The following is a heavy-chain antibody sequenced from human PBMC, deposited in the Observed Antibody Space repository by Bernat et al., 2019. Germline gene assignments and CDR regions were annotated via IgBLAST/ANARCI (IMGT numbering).Heavy chain of an antibody. Sequence: QVQLVESGGGVVQPGRSLRLSCAASGFTFSSYGMHWVRQAPGKGLEWVAVISYDGSNKYYADSVKGRFTISRDNSKNTLYLQMNSLRAEDTAVYYCAKDQTRVGSTPGDAFDIWGQGTMVTVSS. CDR3: AKDQTRVGSTPGDAFDI. D-gene: IGHD4-17*01. J-gene: IGHJ3*02. CDR2: ISYDGSNK. V-gene: IGHV3-30*18. CDR1: GFTFSSYG.